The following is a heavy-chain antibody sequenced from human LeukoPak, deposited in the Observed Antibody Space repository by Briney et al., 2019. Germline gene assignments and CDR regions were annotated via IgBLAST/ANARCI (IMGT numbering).Heavy chain of an antibody. D-gene: IGHD1-14*01. CDR2: ISYDGSNK. Sequence: PGGSLRLSCAASGFTFSSYAMHWVRQAPGKGLEWVAVISYDGSNKYYADSVKGRFTISRDNSKNTLYLQMNSLRAEDTAVYYCARTRRDHYNWFDPWGQGTLVTVSS. J-gene: IGHJ5*02. CDR3: ARTRRDHYNWFDP. V-gene: IGHV3-30-3*01. CDR1: GFTFSSYA.